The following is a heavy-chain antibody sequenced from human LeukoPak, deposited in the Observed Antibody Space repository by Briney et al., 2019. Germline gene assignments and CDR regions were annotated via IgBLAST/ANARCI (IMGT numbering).Heavy chain of an antibody. CDR3: ARDLAYYDSSGYYGYYFDY. Sequence: PSETLSLTCTVSGGSISSYYWGWIRQPAGKGLEWIGRIYTSGSTNYNPSLKSRVTMSVDTSKNQFSLKLSSVTAADTAVYYCARDLAYYDSSGYYGYYFDYWGQGTLVTVSS. CDR2: IYTSGST. CDR1: GGSISSYY. V-gene: IGHV4-4*07. J-gene: IGHJ4*02. D-gene: IGHD3-22*01.